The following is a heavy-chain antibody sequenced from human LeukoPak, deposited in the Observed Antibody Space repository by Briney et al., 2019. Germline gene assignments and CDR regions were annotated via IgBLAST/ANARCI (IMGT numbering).Heavy chain of an antibody. Sequence: PSETLSLTCTVSGGSISSYYWSWIRQPPGKGLEWIGYIYYSGSTNYNPSLKSRVTISVDTSKNQFSLKLSSVTAAVTAVYYCASLKRITDAFDIWGQGTMVTVSS. CDR1: GGSISSYY. J-gene: IGHJ3*02. V-gene: IGHV4-59*08. D-gene: IGHD1-14*01. CDR3: ASLKRITDAFDI. CDR2: IYYSGST.